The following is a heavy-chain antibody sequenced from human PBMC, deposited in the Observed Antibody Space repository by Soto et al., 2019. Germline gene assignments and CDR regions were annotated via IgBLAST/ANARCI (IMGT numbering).Heavy chain of an antibody. J-gene: IGHJ6*02. D-gene: IGHD1-26*01. CDR2: IIPIFGTA. Sequence: SAKVSCKASGGTFSSYAISWVRQAPGQGLECMGGIIPIFGTANYAQKFQGRVTITADESTSTAYMELSSLRSEDTAVYYGAVDLRYSGSCWALCMDVWGQGTTVTVSS. CDR3: AVDLRYSGSCWALCMDV. CDR1: GGTFSSYA. V-gene: IGHV1-69*13.